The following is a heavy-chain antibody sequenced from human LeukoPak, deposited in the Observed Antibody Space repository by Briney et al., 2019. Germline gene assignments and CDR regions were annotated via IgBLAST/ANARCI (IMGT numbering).Heavy chain of an antibody. CDR1: GFTFSSYE. J-gene: IGHJ4*02. CDR3: ARDRLFWSGILDY. V-gene: IGHV3-48*03. D-gene: IGHD3-3*01. CDR2: ISSSGSTI. Sequence: GGSLRLSCAASGFTFSSYEMNWVRQAPGKGLAWVSYISSSGSTIYYADSVKGRFTISRDNAKNSLYLQMNSLRAEDTAVYYCARDRLFWSGILDYWGQGTLVTVSS.